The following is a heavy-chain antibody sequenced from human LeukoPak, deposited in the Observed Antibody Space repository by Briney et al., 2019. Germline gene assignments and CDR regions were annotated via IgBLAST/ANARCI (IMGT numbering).Heavy chain of an antibody. CDR3: AKGSGNGYGSGPFDY. CDR1: GFTFSDSG. V-gene: IGHV3-23*01. CDR2: ISTDAGET. J-gene: IGHJ4*02. D-gene: IGHD3-10*01. Sequence: GGTLRLSCAASGFTFSDSGMSWVRQAPGKGLEWVSAISTDAGETHYADSVKGRFTISRDNSKNTVSLQMSSLRAEDTALYYCAKGSGNGYGSGPFDYWGQGTLVTVSS.